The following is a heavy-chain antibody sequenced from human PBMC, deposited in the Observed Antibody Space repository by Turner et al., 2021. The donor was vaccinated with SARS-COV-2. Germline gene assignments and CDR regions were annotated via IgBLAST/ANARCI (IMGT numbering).Heavy chain of an antibody. V-gene: IGHV3-21*01. CDR1: GFTFSSYS. CDR2: ITGSSGYM. D-gene: IGHD6-19*01. CDR3: ARVFPTGSSVWYRYDYYYGMDV. Sequence: GFTFSSYSMNWVRQAPGKGLEWVSSITGSSGYMYYADSVKGRFTISRDNAKTSMYLQMNSLRAVDTAVYYCARVFPTGSSVWYRYDYYYGMDVWGQGTTVTVSS. J-gene: IGHJ6*02.